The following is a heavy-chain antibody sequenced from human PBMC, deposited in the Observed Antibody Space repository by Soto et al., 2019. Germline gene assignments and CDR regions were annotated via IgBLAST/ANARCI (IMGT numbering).Heavy chain of an antibody. Sequence: GESLKISCAASGFTFSSYAMSWVRQAPGKGLEWVSASSGSGGSTYYADSVKGRFTISRDNSKNTLYLQMNSLRAEDTAGYYCEKMQRVQGVDYWGQGTLVTVSS. CDR3: EKMQRVQGVDY. CDR2: SSGSGGST. J-gene: IGHJ4*02. V-gene: IGHV3-23*01. CDR1: GFTFSSYA. D-gene: IGHD6-25*01.